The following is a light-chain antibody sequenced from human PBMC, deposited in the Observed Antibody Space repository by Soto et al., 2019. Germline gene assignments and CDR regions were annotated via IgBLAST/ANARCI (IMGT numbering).Light chain of an antibody. Sequence: QSLLTQPPSVSGAPGLRVTISCTGNSANIGAGYDVHWYQQLPGTAPKLLIYGDNNRPSGVPDRFSGSKSGTSASLAITGLQAEDEADYYCQSYDNSLSGSWIFGGGTQLTVL. CDR3: QSYDNSLSGSWI. J-gene: IGLJ2*01. CDR1: SANIGAGYD. CDR2: GDN. V-gene: IGLV1-40*01.